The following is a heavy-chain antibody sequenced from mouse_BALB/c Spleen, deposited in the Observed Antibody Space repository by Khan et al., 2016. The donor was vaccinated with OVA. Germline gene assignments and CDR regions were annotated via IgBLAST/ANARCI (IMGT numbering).Heavy chain of an antibody. CDR1: GYTFTYYV. Sequence: QVQLQQSGPELVKPGASVKMSCKASGYTFTYYVITWVKQRTGQGLEWIGEIYPGSDKAYYNERFKGKATLTADKSSNPTHMPLSRLTSEDSAVYCCARGDGDYVYFDYWGQGTTLTGSS. V-gene: IGHV1-81*01. CDR2: IYPGSDKA. CDR3: ARGDGDYVYFDY. J-gene: IGHJ2*01. D-gene: IGHD2-13*01.